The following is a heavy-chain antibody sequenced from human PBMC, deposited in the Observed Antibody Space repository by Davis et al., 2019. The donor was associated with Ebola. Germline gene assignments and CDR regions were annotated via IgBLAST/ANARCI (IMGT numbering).Heavy chain of an antibody. CDR1: GFTFSSYA. CDR3: ARSQYSGSSMD. CDR2: ISYDGSNK. Sequence: GESLKISCAASGFTFSSYAMHWVRQAPGKGLEWVAVISYDGSNKYYADSVKGRFTISRDNAKSTLYLQMNSLRAEDTALYYCARSQYSGSSMDWGRGTLVSVSS. D-gene: IGHD1-26*01. J-gene: IGHJ4*02. V-gene: IGHV3-30*04.